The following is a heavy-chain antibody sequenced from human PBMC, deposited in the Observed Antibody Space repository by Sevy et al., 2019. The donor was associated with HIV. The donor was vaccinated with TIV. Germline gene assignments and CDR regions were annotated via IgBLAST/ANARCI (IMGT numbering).Heavy chain of an antibody. CDR3: AREGQQLDLDY. CDR2: ISAYNGNT. CDR1: GYTFTSYG. D-gene: IGHD1-1*01. Sequence: ASLKVSCKASGYTFTSYGISWVRQAPGQGLEWMGWISAYNGNTNYAQKFRGRVTMTTDTSTSTAYMELRSLRSDDTAVYYCAREGQQLDLDYWGQGTLVTVSS. J-gene: IGHJ4*02. V-gene: IGHV1-18*01.